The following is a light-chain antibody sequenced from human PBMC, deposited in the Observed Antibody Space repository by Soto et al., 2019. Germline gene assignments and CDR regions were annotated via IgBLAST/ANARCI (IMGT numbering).Light chain of an antibody. CDR3: QQSSRSPVT. CDR1: QSVSSSY. Sequence: PGERATLSCRTSQSVSSSYLAWYQQKPGQAPRLLIYGASSRATGIPDRFSGSKSGTDLTLTISRLEPEDFAVYYCQQSSRSPVTFGQGTRLEIK. CDR2: GAS. J-gene: IGKJ5*01. V-gene: IGKV3-20*01.